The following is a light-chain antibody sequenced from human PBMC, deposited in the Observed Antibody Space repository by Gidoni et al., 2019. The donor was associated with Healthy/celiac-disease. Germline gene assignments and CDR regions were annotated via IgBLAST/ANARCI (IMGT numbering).Light chain of an antibody. CDR3: PQYDNLPLT. Sequence: DIQMTQSPSSLSASVGDRVTITCQASQDISNYLNWYQQKPGKAPKLLIYDASNLETGVPSRFSGSGSGTDFTFTISSLQPEDIATYYCPQYDNLPLTFXGXTKVEIK. CDR2: DAS. V-gene: IGKV1-33*01. J-gene: IGKJ4*01. CDR1: QDISNY.